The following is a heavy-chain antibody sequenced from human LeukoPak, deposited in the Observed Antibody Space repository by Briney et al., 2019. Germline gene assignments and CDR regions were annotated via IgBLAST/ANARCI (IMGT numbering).Heavy chain of an antibody. D-gene: IGHD6-13*01. CDR1: GGSISSSNY. CDR2: IFYSGST. CDR3: ARGMQLLVRDAFDV. J-gene: IGHJ3*01. Sequence: PSETLSLTCTVSGGSISSSNYWGWIRQPPGKGLEWIGSIFYSGSTYYNPSLKSRVTISVDTSKNQFSLKLTSVTAADTAVYYCARGMQLLVRDAFDVWGLGTMVTVSS. V-gene: IGHV4-39*01.